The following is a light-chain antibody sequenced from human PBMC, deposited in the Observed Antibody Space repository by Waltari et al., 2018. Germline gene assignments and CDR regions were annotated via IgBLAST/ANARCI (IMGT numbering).Light chain of an antibody. J-gene: IGKJ2*01. V-gene: IGKV3-20*01. CDR3: QQFGGSPPLFT. Sequence: ESVLTQSPGTLSLSPGERATLSCRARQSISRSYLAWYQQKPGRAPRLLIYGASNRATGIPDRVSGRGSGTDFTLTISRLEPEDFAVYYCQQFGGSPPLFTFGQGTKLEIK. CDR1: QSISRSY. CDR2: GAS.